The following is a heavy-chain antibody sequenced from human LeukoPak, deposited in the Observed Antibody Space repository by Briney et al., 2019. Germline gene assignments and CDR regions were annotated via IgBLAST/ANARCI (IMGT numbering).Heavy chain of an antibody. D-gene: IGHD3-10*01. CDR3: ARESFGGIQLWAPFDY. V-gene: IGHV3-48*03. Sequence: PAGSLRLSCAASGFTFSSYEINWVRQAPGKGLEWVSYISSGGSTIYYADSVKGRFTISRDNAKNSLYLQMNSLRAEDTAVYYCARESFGGIQLWAPFDYWGQGTLVTVSS. CDR1: GFTFSSYE. J-gene: IGHJ4*02. CDR2: ISSGGSTI.